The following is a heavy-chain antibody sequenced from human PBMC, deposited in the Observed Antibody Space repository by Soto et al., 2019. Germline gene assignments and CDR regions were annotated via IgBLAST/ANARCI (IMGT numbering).Heavy chain of an antibody. CDR3: AKALRFTFTTGYYMDV. V-gene: IGHV3-23*01. CDR1: GFTVSSYA. Sequence: EVQLLESGGGLVQPGGSLRLSCAASGFTVSSYAMSWVRQAPGKGLEWVSVISGSGSTYSADSVKGRFTISRDSSKNTVYLPVNSLRAEDTAVYYCAKALRFTFTTGYYMDVWGRGTTVTVSS. D-gene: IGHD3-16*01. CDR2: ISGSGST. J-gene: IGHJ6*03.